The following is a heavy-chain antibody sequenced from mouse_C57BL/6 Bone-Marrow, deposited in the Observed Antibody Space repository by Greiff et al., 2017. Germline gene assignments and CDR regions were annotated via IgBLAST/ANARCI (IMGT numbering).Heavy chain of an antibody. D-gene: IGHD1-1*01. CDR1: GYTFTEYT. Sequence: LVESGAELVKPGASVKLSCKASGYTFTEYTIHWVKQRSGQGLEWIGWFYPGSGSIKYNEKFKDKATLTADKSSSTVYMELSRLTSEDSAVYFCARHGYYYGSIYYFDYWGQGTTLTVSS. CDR2: FYPGSGSI. CDR3: ARHGYYYGSIYYFDY. J-gene: IGHJ2*01. V-gene: IGHV1-62-2*01.